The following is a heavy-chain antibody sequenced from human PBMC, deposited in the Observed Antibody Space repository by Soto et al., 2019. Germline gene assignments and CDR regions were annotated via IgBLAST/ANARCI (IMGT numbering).Heavy chain of an antibody. J-gene: IGHJ6*02. CDR2: ISGYNGNA. CDR1: GYTFSNYG. Sequence: GASVKVSCKISGYTFSNYGINWVRQAPGQGLEWMGWISGYNGNANYAQTVQGRVTMTTDTSTGTVYMELRSLKSDDTAIYYCSRFIMVGGWFDPNYYHGMDVWGQGTTVTVSS. V-gene: IGHV1-18*01. CDR3: SRFIMVGGWFDPNYYHGMDV. D-gene: IGHD6-19*01.